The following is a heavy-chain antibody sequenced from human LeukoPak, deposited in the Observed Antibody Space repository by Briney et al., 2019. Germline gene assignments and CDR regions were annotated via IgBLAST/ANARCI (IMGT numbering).Heavy chain of an antibody. CDR3: ARDYFAMVRGVIITPLGY. V-gene: IGHV1-18*01. CDR2: ISAYNGNT. J-gene: IGHJ4*02. D-gene: IGHD3-10*01. CDR1: GYTFTSYG. Sequence: ASVKVSCKASGYTFTSYGISWVRQAPGHGLEWMGWISAYNGNTNYAQKLQGRVTMTTDTSTSTAYMELRSLRSDDTAVYYCARDYFAMVRGVIITPLGYWGQGTLVTVSS.